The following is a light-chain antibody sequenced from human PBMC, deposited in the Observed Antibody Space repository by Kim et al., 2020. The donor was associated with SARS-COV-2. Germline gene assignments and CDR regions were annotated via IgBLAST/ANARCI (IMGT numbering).Light chain of an antibody. CDR1: QGISSA. CDR2: DAS. Sequence: AIQLTQSPSSLSASVGDRVTLTCRASQGISSALAWYQQKPGKAPKLLIYDASSLESGDPSRFSGSGSGTDFTLTISSLQPEDFATYCSQQLNSYPTFGGGTKVDIK. CDR3: QQLNSYPT. J-gene: IGKJ4*01. V-gene: IGKV1-13*02.